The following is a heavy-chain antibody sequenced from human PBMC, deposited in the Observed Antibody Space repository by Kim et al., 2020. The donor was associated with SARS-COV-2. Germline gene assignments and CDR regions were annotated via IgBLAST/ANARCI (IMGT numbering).Heavy chain of an antibody. J-gene: IGHJ4*02. Sequence: SYLYYADSVKGRFTISRDNAKNSLYLQMNNLRAEDTALYYCARHSDSDYWGQGTLVTVSS. CDR2: SYL. CDR3: ARHSDSDY. V-gene: IGHV3-21*01. D-gene: IGHD4-4*01.